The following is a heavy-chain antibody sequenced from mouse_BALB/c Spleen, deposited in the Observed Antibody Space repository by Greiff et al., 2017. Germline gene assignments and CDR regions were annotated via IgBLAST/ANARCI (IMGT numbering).Heavy chain of an antibody. CDR2: ISSGSSTL. J-gene: IGHJ3*01. D-gene: IGHD2-14*01. CDR3: ARGGRYDGFAY. CDR1: GFTFSSFG. Sequence: EVQLVESGGGLVQPGGSRKLSCAASGFTFSSFGMHWVRQAPEKGLEWVAYISSGSSTLYYADTVKGRFTISRDNPKNTLFLQMTSLRSEDTAMYYFARGGRYDGFAYWGQGTLVTVSA. V-gene: IGHV5-17*02.